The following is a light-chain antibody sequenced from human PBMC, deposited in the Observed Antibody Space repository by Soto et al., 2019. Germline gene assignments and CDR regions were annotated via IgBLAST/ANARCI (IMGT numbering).Light chain of an antibody. CDR3: QKYNSVPRT. CDR1: QGIGNH. J-gene: IGKJ1*01. V-gene: IGKV1-27*01. CDR2: AAS. Sequence: DIQMTQSPSSLSASVGDRVTITCRASQGIGNHLAWYQQKPGKVPKLLIYAASTLQSGVPSRFSASGSGTDFTLTISSLQPEDVAAYYCQKYNSVPRTFGQGTKVEIK.